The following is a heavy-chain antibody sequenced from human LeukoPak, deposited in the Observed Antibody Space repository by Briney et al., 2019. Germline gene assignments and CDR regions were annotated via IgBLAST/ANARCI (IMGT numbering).Heavy chain of an antibody. CDR1: GGSISSGDYY. CDR2: IYYSGST. J-gene: IGHJ4*02. CDR3: ARVGRGITTLDY. V-gene: IGHV4-30-4*01. Sequence: PSETLSLTCTVSGGSISSGDYYWSWIRQPPGKGLEWIGHIYYSGSTYYNPSLKSRVTISVDTSKNQFSLKLSSVTAADTAVYYCARVGRGITTLDYWGQGTLVTVSS. D-gene: IGHD3-10*02.